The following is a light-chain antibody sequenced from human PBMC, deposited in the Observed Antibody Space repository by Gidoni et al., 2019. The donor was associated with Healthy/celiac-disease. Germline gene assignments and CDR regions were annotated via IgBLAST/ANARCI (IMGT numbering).Light chain of an antibody. CDR2: EVS. J-gene: IGLJ2*01. V-gene: IGLV2-8*01. Sequence: QSALTQPPSASGSPGQSVTISCTGTSSDVRGYNYVSWSQQHPGTAPKLMIYEVSTRPSGVPDRFSGSKSGNTASLTVSGLQAEDEADYYCSSYAGSNSVVFGGGTKLTVL. CDR1: SSDVRGYNY. CDR3: SSYAGSNSVV.